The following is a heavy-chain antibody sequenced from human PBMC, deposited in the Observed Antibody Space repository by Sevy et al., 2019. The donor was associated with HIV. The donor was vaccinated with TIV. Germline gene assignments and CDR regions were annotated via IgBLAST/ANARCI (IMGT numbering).Heavy chain of an antibody. CDR1: GFTFSSYA. V-gene: IGHV3-23*01. Sequence: GGSLRLSCAASGFTFSSYAMSWVRQAPGKGLEWVSAISGSGGSTYYADSVKGRFTISRDNSKNTLYLQMNSLRAEDTAVYYCAKRKSGVTTPNYYYYYMDVWGKGTTVTVSS. CDR2: ISGSGGST. D-gene: IGHD4-4*01. J-gene: IGHJ6*03. CDR3: AKRKSGVTTPNYYYYYMDV.